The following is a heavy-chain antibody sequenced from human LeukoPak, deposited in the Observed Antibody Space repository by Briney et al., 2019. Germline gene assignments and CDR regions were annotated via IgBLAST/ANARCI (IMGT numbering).Heavy chain of an antibody. CDR3: AREGAIVVVPAAQYYYYYYMDV. V-gene: IGHV4-61*02. Sequence: PSETLSFTCTVSGGSISSGSYYWSWIRQPAGKGLEWIGRIYTSGSTNYNPSLKSRVTISVDTSKNQFSLKLSSVTAADTAVCYCAREGAIVVVPAAQYYYYYYMDVWGKGTTVTVSS. J-gene: IGHJ6*03. CDR2: IYTSGST. CDR1: GGSISSGSYY. D-gene: IGHD2-2*01.